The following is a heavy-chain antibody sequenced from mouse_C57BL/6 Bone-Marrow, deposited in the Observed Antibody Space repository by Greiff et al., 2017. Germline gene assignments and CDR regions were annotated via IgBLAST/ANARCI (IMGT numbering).Heavy chain of an antibody. CDR3: AIPYYSNYWYFDV. J-gene: IGHJ1*03. D-gene: IGHD2-5*01. CDR2: IYPGSGST. CDR1: GYTFTSYW. Sequence: QVQLQQSGAELVKPGASVKMSCKASGYTFTSYWITWVTQRPGQGLEWIGDIYPGSGSTNYNEKFKSKATLTVETSSSTAYMQLSSLTSEDSAVYYCAIPYYSNYWYFDVWGTGTTVTVSS. V-gene: IGHV1-55*01.